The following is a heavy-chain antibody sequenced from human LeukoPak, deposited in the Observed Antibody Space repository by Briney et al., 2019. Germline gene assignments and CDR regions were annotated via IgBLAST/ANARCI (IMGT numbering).Heavy chain of an antibody. V-gene: IGHV4-39*07. CDR3: ARDSKFYDSSGYYNGVDY. Sequence: SETLSLTCTVSGGSISSSSYYWGWIRQPPGKGLEWIGSIYYSGSTYYNPSLKSRVTISVDTSKNQFSPKLSSVTAADTAVYYCARDSKFYDSSGYYNGVDYWGQGTLVTVSS. J-gene: IGHJ4*02. CDR1: GGSISSSSYY. D-gene: IGHD3-22*01. CDR2: IYYSGST.